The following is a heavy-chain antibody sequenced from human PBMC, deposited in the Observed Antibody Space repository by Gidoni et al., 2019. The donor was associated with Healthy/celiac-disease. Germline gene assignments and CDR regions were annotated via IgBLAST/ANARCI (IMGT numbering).Heavy chain of an antibody. CDR1: GGTFSSYA. D-gene: IGHD2-15*01. CDR2: IIPIVGTA. J-gene: IGHJ6*02. V-gene: IGHV1-69*01. CDR3: ARANNAPLIGYCSGGSCYSDYYGMDV. Sequence: QVQLVQSGAEVKKPGSSVKVSCKASGGTFSSYAISWVRQAPGQGLEWMGGIIPIVGTANYAQKFQGRVTITADESTSTAYMELSSLRSEDTAVYYCARANNAPLIGYCSGGSCYSDYYGMDVWGQGTTVTVSS.